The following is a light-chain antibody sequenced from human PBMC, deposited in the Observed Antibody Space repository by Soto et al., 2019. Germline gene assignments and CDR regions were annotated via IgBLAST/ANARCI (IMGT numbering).Light chain of an antibody. J-gene: IGKJ2*01. CDR3: QHYDPLPKT. CDR2: DAS. V-gene: IGKV1-33*01. CDR1: QYISNY. Sequence: DIQRTQSPSSLSASVGDRVTITCQASQYISNYLNWYQQKPGKAPKLLIYDASNLETGVPSRFSVSGSGTDFTVTISSLQPEDIATYYCQHYDPLPKTVGQGTKLEIK.